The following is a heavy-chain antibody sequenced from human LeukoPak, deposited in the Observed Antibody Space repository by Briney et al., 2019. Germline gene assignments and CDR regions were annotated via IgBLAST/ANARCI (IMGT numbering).Heavy chain of an antibody. V-gene: IGHV4-61*02. CDR2: IYTSGST. CDR1: GGSISSGSYY. J-gene: IGHJ6*03. CDR3: ASASKYYDFWSGSYTKCYYMDV. D-gene: IGHD3-3*01. Sequence: SETLSLTCTVSGGSISSGSYYWSWIRQPAGKGLEWIGRIYTSGSTNYNPSLKSRVTMSVDTSKNQFSLKLSSVTAADTAVYYCASASKYYDFWSGSYTKCYYMDVWGKGTTVTVSS.